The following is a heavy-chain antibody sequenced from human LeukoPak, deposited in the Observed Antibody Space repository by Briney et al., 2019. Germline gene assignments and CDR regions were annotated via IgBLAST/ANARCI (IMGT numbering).Heavy chain of an antibody. CDR2: ISSSSSYI. V-gene: IGHV3-21*01. CDR3: ARVFPGDFMDV. D-gene: IGHD3-10*01. CDR1: GFTFSSYS. Sequence: GGSLRLSCAASGFTFSSYSMNWVRQAPGKGLVWVSSISSSSSYIYYADSVKGRFTISRDNAKNSLYLQMNSLRAEDTAVYYCARVFPGDFMDVWGKGTTVTISS. J-gene: IGHJ6*03.